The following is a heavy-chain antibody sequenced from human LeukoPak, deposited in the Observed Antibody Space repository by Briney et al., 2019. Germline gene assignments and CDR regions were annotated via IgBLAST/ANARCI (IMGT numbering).Heavy chain of an antibody. Sequence: SQTLSLTCTVSGGSITSGDYYWTWIRQLPGRGLEWIGYIHYSGNTYYNPSLKSRLTISRDTSKNQISLKLSSVTAADTAVYFCARGGPAAFFDYWGQGTLVTVSS. CDR2: IHYSGNT. CDR3: ARGGPAAFFDY. CDR1: GGSITSGDYY. V-gene: IGHV4-31*03. J-gene: IGHJ4*02. D-gene: IGHD6-13*01.